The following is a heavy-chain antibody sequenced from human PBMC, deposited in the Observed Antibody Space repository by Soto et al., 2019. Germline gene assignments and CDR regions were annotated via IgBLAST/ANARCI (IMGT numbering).Heavy chain of an antibody. CDR2: TFYRSDWSY. D-gene: IGHD6-19*01. Sequence: PSQTLSLTCAISGDSVSSNIAAWSWIRQSPSRGLEWLGRTFYRSDWSYDCAESVKSRIIINPDTSKNQLSLQLNSVTPEDTALYYCVSEKRVVPGPRGYFDYWGQGALVTVSS. CDR1: GDSVSSNIAA. CDR3: VSEKRVVPGPRGYFDY. V-gene: IGHV6-1*01. J-gene: IGHJ4*02.